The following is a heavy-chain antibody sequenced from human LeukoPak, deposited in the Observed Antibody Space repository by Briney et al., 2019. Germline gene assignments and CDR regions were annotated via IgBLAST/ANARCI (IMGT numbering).Heavy chain of an antibody. Sequence: GGSLRLSCAASGFTFSSYWMSWVRQAPGKGLEWVANIKQDGSEKYYVDSVKGRFTISRDNAKNSLYLQMSSLRAEDTAVYYCARGSSAFRFGEALDYWGQGTLVTVSS. CDR1: GFTFSSYW. V-gene: IGHV3-7*01. J-gene: IGHJ4*02. CDR3: ARGSSAFRFGEALDY. CDR2: IKQDGSEK. D-gene: IGHD3-10*01.